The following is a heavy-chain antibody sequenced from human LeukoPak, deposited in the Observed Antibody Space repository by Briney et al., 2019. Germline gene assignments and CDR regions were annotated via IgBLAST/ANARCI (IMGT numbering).Heavy chain of an antibody. CDR3: ARARGSSGYFDY. CDR2: ISSSSSYI. D-gene: IGHD6-6*01. CDR1: GFTFSSYS. V-gene: IGHV3-21*01. J-gene: IGHJ4*02. Sequence: KTGGSLRLSCAASGFTFSSYSMNWVRQAPGKGLEWVSSISSSSSYIYYADSVKGRFTISRDNAKNSLYLQMNSLRAEDTAVYYCARARGSSGYFDYWGQGTLVTVSS.